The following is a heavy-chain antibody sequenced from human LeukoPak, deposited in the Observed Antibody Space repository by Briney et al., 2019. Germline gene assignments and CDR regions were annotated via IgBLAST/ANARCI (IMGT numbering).Heavy chain of an antibody. CDR3: ASGYSSSPYRIDV. CDR2: INSDERST. CDR1: GFTFSSYW. V-gene: IGHV3-74*01. Sequence: GGSLRLSCAASGFTFSSYWMHWVRQPPGKGLVWVSRINSDERSTSYAASVKGRFPLSRDNAKNTLSLQMTSLRADDTAVYYCASGYSSSPYRIDVWAQGTTVPVSS. J-gene: IGHJ6*02. D-gene: IGHD6-13*01.